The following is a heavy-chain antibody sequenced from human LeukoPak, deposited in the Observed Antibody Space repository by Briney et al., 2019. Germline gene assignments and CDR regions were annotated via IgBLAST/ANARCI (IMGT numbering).Heavy chain of an antibody. V-gene: IGHV1-2*06. CDR3: ARDLSRGYSGYDSADY. CDR1: GYTLTELS. Sequence: ASVKVSCKVSGYTLTELSMHWVRQAPGQGLEWMGRINPNSGGTNYAQKFQGRVTMTRDTSISTAYMELSRLRSDDTAVYYCARDLSRGYSGYDSADYWGQGTLVTVSS. D-gene: IGHD5-12*01. J-gene: IGHJ4*02. CDR2: INPNSGGT.